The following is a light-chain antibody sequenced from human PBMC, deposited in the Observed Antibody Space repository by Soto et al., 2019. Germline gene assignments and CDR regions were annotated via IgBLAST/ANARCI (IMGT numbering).Light chain of an antibody. V-gene: IGKV1-9*01. CDR3: QQYYSYPRT. Sequence: DIQLPQAPCCLSASVGDRVTIACGASQGISTDLAWYHQKPGKAPKLLIFAASSLQSGVPSRFSGSGSGTEFTLTITSLQPEDFATYYCQQYYSYPRTFGQGTKVDI. CDR2: AAS. CDR1: QGISTD. J-gene: IGKJ1*01.